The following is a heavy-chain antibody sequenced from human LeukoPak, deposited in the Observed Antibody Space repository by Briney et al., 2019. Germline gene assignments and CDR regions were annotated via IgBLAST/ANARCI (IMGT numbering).Heavy chain of an antibody. CDR3: ARSNRGRSPTIFGVVPQIYYFGN. V-gene: IGHV4-34*01. CDR1: GGSFSGYY. D-gene: IGHD3-3*01. Sequence: SETLSLTCAVYGGSFSGYYWSWIRQPPGKGLEWIGEINHSGSTNYNPSLKSRVTISVDTSKNQFSLKLSSVTAADTGVYYCARSNRGRSPTIFGVVPQIYYFGNWGQGTLVTVSS. J-gene: IGHJ4*02. CDR2: INHSGST.